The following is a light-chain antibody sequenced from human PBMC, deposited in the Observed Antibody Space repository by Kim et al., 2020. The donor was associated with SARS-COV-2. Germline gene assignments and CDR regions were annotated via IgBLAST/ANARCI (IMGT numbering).Light chain of an antibody. J-gene: IGKJ4*02. CDR2: GVS. Sequence: EIVLTQSPGTLSLSPGETATLSCRASQSVRSYLAWYQQKPGQAPRLLIYGVSSRATGIPDRFSGSGSGTDFTLSISRLEPEDFAVYYCQQYNRSPTTFGGGTKVETK. CDR1: QSVRSY. CDR3: QQYNRSPTT. V-gene: IGKV3-20*01.